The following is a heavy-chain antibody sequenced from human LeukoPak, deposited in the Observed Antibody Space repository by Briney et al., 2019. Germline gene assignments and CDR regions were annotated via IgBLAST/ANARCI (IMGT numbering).Heavy chain of an antibody. CDR2: FDPEDGET. V-gene: IGHV1-24*01. CDR3: ATVGREYYYYYMDV. J-gene: IGHJ6*03. CDR1: GYTLTELS. Sequence: ASVKVSCKVSGYTLTELSMHWVRQAPGKGLEWMGGFDPEDGETIYAQKFQGRVTMTEDTSTDTAYMELSSLRSKDTAVYYCATVGREYYYYYMDVWGKGTTVTVSS. D-gene: IGHD3-10*01.